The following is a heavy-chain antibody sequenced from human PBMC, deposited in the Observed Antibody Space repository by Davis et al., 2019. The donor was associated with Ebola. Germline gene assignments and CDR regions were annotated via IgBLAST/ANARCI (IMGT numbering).Heavy chain of an antibody. V-gene: IGHV4-39*01. CDR3: ARRVSGGYYRPFDY. J-gene: IGHJ4*02. Sequence: SETLSLTCTVSGGSISSSSYYWGWIRQPPGQGLEWRGSIYYSGSTYYNPSLKSRVTISVDTSKNQFSLKLSAVTAADTAVYYCARRVSGGYYRPFDYWGQGTLVTVSS. CDR2: IYYSGST. D-gene: IGHD1-26*01. CDR1: GGSISSSSYY.